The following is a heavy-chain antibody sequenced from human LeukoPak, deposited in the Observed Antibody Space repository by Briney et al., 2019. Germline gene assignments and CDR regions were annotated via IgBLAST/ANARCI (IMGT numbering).Heavy chain of an antibody. V-gene: IGHV4-59*12. CDR1: GGSICSYY. CDR3: ARDGDGATGGAFDI. J-gene: IGHJ3*02. D-gene: IGHD2-21*02. Sequence: SETLSLTCTVSGGSICSYYWSWIRQPPGKGLEWIGYIHHSGSTYYNPSLKSRVTISVDRSKNQFSLRLSFVTAADTAMYYCARDGDGATGGAFDIWGQGTMVTVSS. CDR2: IHHSGST.